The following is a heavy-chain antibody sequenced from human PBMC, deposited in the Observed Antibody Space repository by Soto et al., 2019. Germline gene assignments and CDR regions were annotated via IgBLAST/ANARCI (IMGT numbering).Heavy chain of an antibody. D-gene: IGHD1-1*01. CDR2: IKSNSGVT. J-gene: IGHJ6*02. Sequence: QVQLVQSGAEVRKPGASVQVSCKASKYSIIDYYIHWVRQAPGQGLEWMGWIKSNSGVTRYEQTLQARVTMTRDASISTAYIELSRLTSDDTAVYYCAREDYNWNDYYYYGMDVWGQGTTVIVSS. CDR1: KYSIIDYY. V-gene: IGHV1-2*02. CDR3: AREDYNWNDYYYYGMDV.